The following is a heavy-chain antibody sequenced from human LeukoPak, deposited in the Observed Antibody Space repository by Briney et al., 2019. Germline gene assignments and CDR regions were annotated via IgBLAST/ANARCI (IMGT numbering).Heavy chain of an antibody. V-gene: IGHV3-21*01. CDR1: GFTFSSYS. CDR3: ARAGDGSENWFDP. Sequence: GGSLRLSCAASGFTFSSYSMNWVRQAPGKGLEWVSSISSSSSYIYYADSVKGRFPISRDNAKNSLYLQMNSLRAEDTAVYYCARAGDGSENWFDPWGQGTLVTVSS. J-gene: IGHJ5*02. D-gene: IGHD3-10*01. CDR2: ISSSSSYI.